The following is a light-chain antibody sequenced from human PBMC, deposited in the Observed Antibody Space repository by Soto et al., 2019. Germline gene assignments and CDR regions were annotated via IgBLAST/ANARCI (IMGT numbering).Light chain of an antibody. CDR1: SSDVGTYNY. CDR2: DVS. V-gene: IGLV2-11*01. Sequence: QSALTQPRSVSGSLGQSVTISCTGTSSDVGTYNYVSWYQQHPGKAPKVMIYDVSKRPSGVPDRFSGSKPGNTASLTISGLQAEDEADYYCCSYAGSPRYVLGTGTKLTVL. CDR3: CSYAGSPRYV. J-gene: IGLJ1*01.